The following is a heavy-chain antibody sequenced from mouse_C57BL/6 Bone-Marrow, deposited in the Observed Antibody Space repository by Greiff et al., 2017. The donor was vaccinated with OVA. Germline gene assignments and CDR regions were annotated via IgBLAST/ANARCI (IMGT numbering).Heavy chain of an antibody. V-gene: IGHV2-5*01. D-gene: IGHD1-1*01. J-gene: IGHJ1*03. Sequence: VQLKESGPGLVQPSQRLSITCTVSGFSLTSYGVHWVRQSPGKGLEWLGVIWRGGSTDYNAAFMSRLSITKDNSKSQVFFKMNSLQADDTALYYCAKDYYGSSYDWYFDVWGTGTTVTVSS. CDR3: AKDYYGSSYDWYFDV. CDR1: GFSLTSYG. CDR2: IWRGGST.